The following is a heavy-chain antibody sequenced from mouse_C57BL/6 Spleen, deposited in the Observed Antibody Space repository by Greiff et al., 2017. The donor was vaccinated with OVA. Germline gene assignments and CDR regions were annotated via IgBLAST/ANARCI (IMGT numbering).Heavy chain of an antibody. Sequence: VQLQQSGAELVKPGASVKLSCKASGYTFTEYTIHWVKQRSGQGLEWIGWFYPGSGSIKYNEKFKDKATLTADKSSSTVYMGLSRLTSEDSAVYFCARHGSSYYYGSSYGGFAYWGQGTLVTVSA. D-gene: IGHD1-1*01. J-gene: IGHJ3*01. V-gene: IGHV1-62-2*01. CDR3: ARHGSSYYYGSSYGGFAY. CDR2: FYPGSGSI. CDR1: GYTFTEYT.